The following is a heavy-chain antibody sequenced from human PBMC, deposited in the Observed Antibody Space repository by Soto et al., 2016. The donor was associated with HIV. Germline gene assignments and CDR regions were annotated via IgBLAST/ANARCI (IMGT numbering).Heavy chain of an antibody. J-gene: IGHJ6*02. V-gene: IGHV1-2*02. D-gene: IGHD4-17*01. CDR3: ATLKNFGVYGMDA. Sequence: QVQLVQSGAEVKKPGASVKVSCKTSGYSFVHSGITWVRQAPGQGLEWMGWSSPHSDNTNYAQKFKGRVAMTRDLSINTAYMEVSSVTSDDTAIYYCATLKNFGVYGMDAWGQGTTVTVSS. CDR1: GYSFVHSG. CDR2: SSPHSDNT.